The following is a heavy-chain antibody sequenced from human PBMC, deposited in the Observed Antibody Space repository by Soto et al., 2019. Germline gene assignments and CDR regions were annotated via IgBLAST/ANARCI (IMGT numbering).Heavy chain of an antibody. V-gene: IGHV3-23*01. CDR2: ISGGGGST. J-gene: IGHJ3*02. Sequence: EVQLLESGGGSVQPGGSLRLSCAASGFTFSSYAMSWVRQGPGKGLEWVSAISGGGGSTYYADSVKGRFTISRDNSKNTLDVQMSSLRAKDTAVYYCAKVLLWFGELMADGFDIWGQGTMVTVSS. CDR3: AKVLLWFGELMADGFDI. CDR1: GFTFSSYA. D-gene: IGHD3-10*01.